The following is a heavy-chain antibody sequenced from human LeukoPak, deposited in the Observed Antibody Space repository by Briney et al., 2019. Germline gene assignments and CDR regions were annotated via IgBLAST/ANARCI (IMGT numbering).Heavy chain of an antibody. D-gene: IGHD6-13*01. CDR3: AILRPYSSTFDY. CDR1: AGSISSHY. Sequence: PSETLSLTCTASAGSISSHYWSWIRQPPGKGLEWIGYIYYSGNPKYNPSLKSRVTISVDTSKNQFSLKLTSVTAADTAVYYCAILRPYSSTFDYWGQGTLVTVSS. J-gene: IGHJ4*02. V-gene: IGHV4-59*11. CDR2: IYYSGNP.